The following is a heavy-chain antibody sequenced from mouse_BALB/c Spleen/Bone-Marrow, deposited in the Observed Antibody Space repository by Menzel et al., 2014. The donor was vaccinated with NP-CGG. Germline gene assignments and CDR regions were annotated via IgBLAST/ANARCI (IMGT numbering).Heavy chain of an antibody. CDR1: GFSLTSYS. D-gene: IGHD2-14*01. CDR3: ARGSYYKYDEDAMDY. Sequence: QVQLKQSGPGLVAPSQSLSITCTVSGFSLTSYSVHWVRQPPGKGLEWLGVIWAGGITNYNSTLMSRLSINKDDSKSKVFLKMNSLQTDDTAMYYCARGSYYKYDEDAMDYWGQGTSATVSS. V-gene: IGHV2-9*02. CDR2: IWAGGIT. J-gene: IGHJ4*01.